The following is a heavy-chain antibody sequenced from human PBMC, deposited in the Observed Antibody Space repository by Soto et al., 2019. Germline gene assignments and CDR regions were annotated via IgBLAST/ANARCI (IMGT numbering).Heavy chain of an antibody. CDR2: ISASDGST. CDR3: ATYYFRSGSYYRFDN. V-gene: IGHV1-18*01. D-gene: IGHD3-10*01. Sequence: ASVKVSCKASGYAFSFGFSWVRQAPGQGLEWMGWISASDGSTNSAQKFRGRISLTTDTSTNTAYLDLLSLTSDDTAVYLCATYYFRSGSYYRFDNWGQGTLVTVSS. J-gene: IGHJ4*02. CDR1: GYAFSFG.